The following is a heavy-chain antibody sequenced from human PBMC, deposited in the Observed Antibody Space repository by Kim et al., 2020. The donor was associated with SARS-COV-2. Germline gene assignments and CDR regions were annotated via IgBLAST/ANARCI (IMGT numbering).Heavy chain of an antibody. CDR1: GFTFDDYA. CDR3: AKDYSSSPDYFDY. Sequence: GGSLRLSCAASGFTFDDYAMHWVRQAPGKGLEWVSGISWNSGSIGYADSVKGRFTISRDNAKNSLYLQMNSLRAEDTALYYCAKDYSSSPDYFDYWGQGTLVTVSS. V-gene: IGHV3-9*01. D-gene: IGHD6-6*01. J-gene: IGHJ4*02. CDR2: ISWNSGSI.